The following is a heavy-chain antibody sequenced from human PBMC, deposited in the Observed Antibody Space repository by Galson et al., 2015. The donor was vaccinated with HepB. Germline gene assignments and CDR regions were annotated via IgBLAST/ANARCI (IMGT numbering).Heavy chain of an antibody. CDR1: GFTFNSYA. Sequence: SLRLSCAASGFTFNSYAMSWARQAPGKGLEWVSVISGSGGSTYYADSVKGRFTISRDNSKNTVYLQMNSLRAEDTAVYYCAEETLRTFDIWGQGTMVTVYS. D-gene: IGHD2-15*01. J-gene: IGHJ3*02. CDR2: ISGSGGST. V-gene: IGHV3-23*01. CDR3: AEETLRTFDI.